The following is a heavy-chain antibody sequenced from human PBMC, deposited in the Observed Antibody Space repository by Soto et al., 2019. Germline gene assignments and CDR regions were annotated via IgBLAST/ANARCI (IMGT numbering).Heavy chain of an antibody. CDR1: GFTFNSYG. Sequence: PGGSLRLSCAASGFTFNSYGMHWVRQAPGKGLEWVVVISFDGSNKYYADSVKGRFTISRDNSKNTLYLQMNSLRAEDTAVYYCAKDRDGYNRYYYYGMDVWGQETTVTVSS. CDR3: AKDRDGYNRYYYYGMDV. V-gene: IGHV3-30*18. CDR2: ISFDGSNK. J-gene: IGHJ6*02. D-gene: IGHD5-12*01.